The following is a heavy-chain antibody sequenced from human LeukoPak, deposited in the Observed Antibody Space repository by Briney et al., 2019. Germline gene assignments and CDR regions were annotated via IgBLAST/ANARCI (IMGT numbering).Heavy chain of an antibody. CDR2: IKPDGSEK. Sequence: PGGSLRLSCAASGFTFSTYWMGWVRQAPGKGLEWVAKIKPDGSEKDHVDSVKGRFTISRDNAKNSLYLQLNSLRAEDTALYYCAKGGPLGYCTSTSCYTVFHWGQGTLVTVSS. CDR3: AKGGPLGYCTSTSCYTVFH. CDR1: GFTFSTYW. J-gene: IGHJ4*02. V-gene: IGHV3-7*03. D-gene: IGHD2-2*02.